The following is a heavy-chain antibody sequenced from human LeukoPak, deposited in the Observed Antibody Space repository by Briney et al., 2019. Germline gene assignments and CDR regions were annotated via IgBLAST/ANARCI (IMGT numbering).Heavy chain of an antibody. CDR1: GFTFSTHF. CDR3: GKTFGSGDY. V-gene: IGHV3-23*01. Sequence: GGSLRLSCAAAGAASGFTFSTHFLNWVRQAPGKGLEWVSGISGDGDYTYYADSVKGRFTASRDNSRKTLHLQLNNLRVEDTAMYYCGKTFGSGDYWGQGALVTVSS. J-gene: IGHJ4*02. D-gene: IGHD3-10*01. CDR2: ISGDGDYT.